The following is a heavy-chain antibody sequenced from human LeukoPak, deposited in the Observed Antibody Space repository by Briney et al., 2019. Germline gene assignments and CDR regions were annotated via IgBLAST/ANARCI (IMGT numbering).Heavy chain of an antibody. J-gene: IGHJ4*02. CDR3: SRDLRGRDDY. CDR1: GFTFSNYW. Sequence: GGSLRLSCAASGFTFSNYWMHWVRQAPGKGLVWVSRINEGGSVTDYADSVKGRFTISRDNAKNTLYLEMNSLRAEDTAVYYCSRDLRGRDDYWGQGTLVSVSS. D-gene: IGHD5-24*01. V-gene: IGHV3-74*01. CDR2: INEGGSVT.